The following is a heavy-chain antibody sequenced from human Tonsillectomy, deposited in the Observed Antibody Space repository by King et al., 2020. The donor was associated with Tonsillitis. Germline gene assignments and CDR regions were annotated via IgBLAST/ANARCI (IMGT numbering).Heavy chain of an antibody. D-gene: IGHD3-9*01. J-gene: IGHJ3*02. CDR3: ARVSAGYDAFDI. CDR2: IYDSGSP. V-gene: IGHV4-61*01. CDR1: GGSVSSGSYY. Sequence: VQLQESGPGLVKPSETLFLTCTVSGGSVSSGSYYWTWIRQPPGKGLEWIGDIYDSGSPTKNPSLKSRVTISVDTSTKFSLKLSSVTAADTAVYYCARVSAGYDAFDIWGQGTMVTVSS.